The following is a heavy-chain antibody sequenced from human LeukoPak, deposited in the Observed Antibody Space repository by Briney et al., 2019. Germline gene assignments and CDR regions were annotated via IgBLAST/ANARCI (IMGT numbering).Heavy chain of an antibody. CDR3: ARAPCSYGSLYFDY. J-gene: IGHJ4*02. D-gene: IGHD5-18*01. CDR1: GFTFSSYW. V-gene: IGHV3-7*01. Sequence: PGGSLRLSCAASGFTFSSYWMSWVRQAPGKGLEWVANIKQDGSEKYYVDSVKGRFTISRDNAKNSLYLQMNSLRAEDTAVYYCARAPCSYGSLYFDYWGQGTLVTVSS. CDR2: IKQDGSEK.